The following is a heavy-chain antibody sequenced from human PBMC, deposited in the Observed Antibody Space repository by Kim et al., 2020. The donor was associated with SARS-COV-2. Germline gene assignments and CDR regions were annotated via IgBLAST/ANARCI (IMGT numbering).Heavy chain of an antibody. D-gene: IGHD3-10*01. CDR2: ISSNGGST. Sequence: GGSLRLSCSASGFTFSSYAMHWVRQAPGKGLEYVSAISSNGGSTYYADSVKGRFTISRDNSKNTLYLQMSSLRAEDTAVYYCVKHPVGGPTGGYAFDIWGQGTMVTVSS. CDR3: VKHPVGGPTGGYAFDI. J-gene: IGHJ3*02. V-gene: IGHV3-64D*09. CDR1: GFTFSSYA.